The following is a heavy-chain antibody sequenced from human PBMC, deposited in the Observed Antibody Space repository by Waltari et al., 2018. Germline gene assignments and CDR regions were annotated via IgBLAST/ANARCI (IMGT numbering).Heavy chain of an antibody. J-gene: IGHJ5*02. CDR2: IYISGST. CDR1: GGPISRYY. Sequence: QVQLQESGAGLVKPSDTLSPTCTVSGGPISRYYWSWLRQPAGKGLEWIGRIYISGSTNYNPSLKSRVTMSLDTSKNHFSLTLSSVTAADTAVYYCARVFWTSASSGVSFLDPWGQGTLVTVSS. V-gene: IGHV4-4*07. D-gene: IGHD3-3*01. CDR3: ARVFWTSASSGVSFLDP.